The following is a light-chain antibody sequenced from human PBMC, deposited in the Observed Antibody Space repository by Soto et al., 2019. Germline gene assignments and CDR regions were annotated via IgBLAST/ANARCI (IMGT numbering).Light chain of an antibody. Sequence: IKLTQSPASLSTSVGDRVTFTCRASQDIAIYLAWYQQKPGEAPNLLIHTASTLHGGVPSRFSGSGSGTDFTLTITSLQAEDFATYYCQQTPAYPSTFGGATKVDIK. V-gene: IGKV1-9*01. CDR3: QQTPAYPST. CDR2: TAS. CDR1: QDIAIY. J-gene: IGKJ4*01.